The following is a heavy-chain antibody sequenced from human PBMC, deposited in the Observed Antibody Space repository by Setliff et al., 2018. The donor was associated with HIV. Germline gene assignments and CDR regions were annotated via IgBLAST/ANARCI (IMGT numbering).Heavy chain of an antibody. CDR1: GYTLKELS. J-gene: IGHJ4*02. CDR3: ARGDCTNGFCRSFDY. V-gene: IGHV1-24*01. CDR2: FDSEDGKR. Sequence: ASVKVSCKVSGYTLKELSIHWVRQAPGEGLEWMGGFDSEDGKRIYAQNFQRRVTMTEDTSTDTAYMELSSLTSDDTAVYYCARGDCTNGFCRSFDYWGQGTQVTVSS. D-gene: IGHD2-8*01.